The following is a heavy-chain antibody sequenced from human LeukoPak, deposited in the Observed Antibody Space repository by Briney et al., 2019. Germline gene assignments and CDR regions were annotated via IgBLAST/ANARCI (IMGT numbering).Heavy chain of an antibody. Sequence: GRSLRLSCAASGFTFSDYTMQWVRQAPGKGLEWVALLPPDGSYQYYADSLKGRFTISRDNFKNALYLQMNSLRLEDTAVYYCARGLHDRSWYGAHWGQGTLLSVSS. CDR2: LPPDGSYQ. CDR1: GFTFSDYT. V-gene: IGHV3-30*04. CDR3: ARGLHDRSWYGAH. D-gene: IGHD6-13*01. J-gene: IGHJ4*02.